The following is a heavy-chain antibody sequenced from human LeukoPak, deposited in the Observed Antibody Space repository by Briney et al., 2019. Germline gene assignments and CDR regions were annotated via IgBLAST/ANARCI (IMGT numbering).Heavy chain of an antibody. D-gene: IGHD1-14*01. V-gene: IGHV1-18*01. J-gene: IGHJ4*02. Sequence: ASVKVSCKASGYTFTSYGISWVRQAPGQGLEWMGWISAYNGNTNYAQKLQGRVTMTTDTSTSTAYMKLKSLRSDDTAVYYCAREKIPASITRFDYWGQGTLVTVSS. CDR3: AREKIPASITRFDY. CDR1: GYTFTSYG. CDR2: ISAYNGNT.